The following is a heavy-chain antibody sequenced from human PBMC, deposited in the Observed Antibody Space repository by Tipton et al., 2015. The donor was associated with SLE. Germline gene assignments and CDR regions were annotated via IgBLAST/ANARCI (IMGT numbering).Heavy chain of an antibody. V-gene: IGHV4-59*01. J-gene: IGHJ4*02. CDR2: IYYSGST. CDR1: GGSISSYY. Sequence: TLSLTCTVSGGSISSYYWSWIRQPPGKGLEWIGYIYYSGSTNYNPSLKSRVTISVDTSKNQFSLKLSSVTAADTAVYYCARDVGYDFWSGPAGFATRGQGTLVTVSS. D-gene: IGHD3-3*01. CDR3: ARDVGYDFWSGPAGFAT.